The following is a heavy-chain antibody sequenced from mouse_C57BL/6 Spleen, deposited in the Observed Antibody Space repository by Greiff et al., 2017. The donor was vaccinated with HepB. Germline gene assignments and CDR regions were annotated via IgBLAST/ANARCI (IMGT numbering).Heavy chain of an antibody. Sequence: QVQLQQPGAELVTPGSSVKLSCKASGYTFTSYWMHWVKQRPIQGLEWIGNIDPSNSETHYNQKFKDKATLTVDKSSSTAYMQLSSLTSEDSAVYYCARSDYYGSSSYFDYWGQGTTLTVSS. CDR1: GYTFTSYW. V-gene: IGHV1-52*01. J-gene: IGHJ2*01. CDR3: ARSDYYGSSSYFDY. CDR2: IDPSNSET. D-gene: IGHD1-1*01.